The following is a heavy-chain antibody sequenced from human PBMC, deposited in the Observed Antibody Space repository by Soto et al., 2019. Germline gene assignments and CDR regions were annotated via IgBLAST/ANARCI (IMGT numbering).Heavy chain of an antibody. CDR3: ARDRGPSSGYYPYWFDP. CDR2: IISIFGTA. Sequence: QVQLVQSGAEVKKPGSSVKVSCKTSGGTLSSYAITWVRQTPGQGLEWMGGIISIFGTANYAQKFQARVTITADESTSTAYMELSSLRSEDTAAYYCARDRGPSSGYYPYWFDPWGQGTLVTVSS. J-gene: IGHJ5*02. V-gene: IGHV1-69*01. CDR1: GGTLSSYA. D-gene: IGHD3-22*01.